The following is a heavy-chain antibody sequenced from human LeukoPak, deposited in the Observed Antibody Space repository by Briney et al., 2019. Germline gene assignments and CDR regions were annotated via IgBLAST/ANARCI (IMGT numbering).Heavy chain of an antibody. Sequence: GGSLRLSCAASGITFSSYSMNWVRQAPGKGLEWVSSISSSSSYIYYADSVKGRFTISRDNAKNSLYLQMNSLRAEDTAVYYCASSDSSGYPVQHWGQGTLVTVSS. CDR3: ASSDSSGYPVQH. CDR2: ISSSSSYI. CDR1: GITFSSYS. V-gene: IGHV3-21*01. J-gene: IGHJ1*01. D-gene: IGHD3-22*01.